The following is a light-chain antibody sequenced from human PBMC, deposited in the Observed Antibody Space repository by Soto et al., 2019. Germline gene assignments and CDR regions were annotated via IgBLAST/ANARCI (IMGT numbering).Light chain of an antibody. CDR1: QSVSSSH. J-gene: IGKJ2*01. Sequence: VLTQSPASLSLSPGERAALSCRASQSVSSSHLVWYQQKPGLAPRLLIYGASTRATGIPDRFSGSGSGTDFTLTISRLEPEDFALYYCHQYGTSYTFGQGTKLEI. CDR3: HQYGTSYT. CDR2: GAS. V-gene: IGKV3-20*01.